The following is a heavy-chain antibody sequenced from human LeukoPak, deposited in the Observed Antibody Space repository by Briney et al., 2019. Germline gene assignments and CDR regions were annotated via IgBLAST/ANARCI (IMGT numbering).Heavy chain of an antibody. CDR2: INPSGGST. D-gene: IGHD1-26*01. CDR1: GYTFTGYY. CDR3: ARERPTSLVDASDAFDI. Sequence: GASVKVSCKASGYTFTGYYMHWVRQAPGQGLKWMGIINPSGGSTSYAQKFQGRVTMTRDTSTSTVYMELSSLRSEDTAVYYCARERPTSLVDASDAFDIWGQGTMVTVSS. V-gene: IGHV1-46*01. J-gene: IGHJ3*02.